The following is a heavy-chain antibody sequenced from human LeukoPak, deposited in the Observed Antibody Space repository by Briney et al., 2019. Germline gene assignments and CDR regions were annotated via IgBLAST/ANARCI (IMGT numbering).Heavy chain of an antibody. J-gene: IGHJ4*02. CDR2: MNPNSGNT. V-gene: IGHV1-8*01. CDR3: ARSSSSSWYYFDY. CDR1: GYTFTSYD. D-gene: IGHD6-13*01. Sequence: ASVKVSCKASGYTFTSYDINWVRQATGQGLEWMGWMNPNSGNTGYAQKFQGRVTMTRNTSISTAYMELSSLRSEDTAVYYRARSSSSSWYYFDYWGQGTLVTVSS.